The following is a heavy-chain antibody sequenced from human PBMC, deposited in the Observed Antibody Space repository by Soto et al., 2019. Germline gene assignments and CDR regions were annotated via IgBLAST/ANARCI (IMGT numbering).Heavy chain of an antibody. V-gene: IGHV4-31*03. Sequence: QVQLQESGPGLVKPSQTLSLTCTVSGGSISSGGYYWSWIRQHPGKGLEWIGYIYYSGSTYYNPSLKSRVTISVDTSKNQFSLKLGSVTAADTAVYYCARGEADIVVVPAAATFDYWGQGTLVTVSS. CDR3: ARGEADIVVVPAAATFDY. J-gene: IGHJ4*02. CDR2: IYYSGST. D-gene: IGHD2-2*01. CDR1: GGSISSGGYY.